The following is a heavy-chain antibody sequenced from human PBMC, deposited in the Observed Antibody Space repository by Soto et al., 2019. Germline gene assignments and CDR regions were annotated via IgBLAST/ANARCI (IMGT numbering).Heavy chain of an antibody. CDR2: ISYDGSNK. CDR3: AKDNTGYYYYYGMDV. CDR1: GFTFSSYG. J-gene: IGHJ6*02. Sequence: QVQLVESGGGVVQPGRSLRLSCAASGFTFSSYGMHWVRQAPGKGLEWVAVISYDGSNKYYADSVKGRFTISRDNSKNTLYLQMNSLRAEDTAVYYCAKDNTGYYYYYGMDVRGQGTTVTVSS. V-gene: IGHV3-30*18.